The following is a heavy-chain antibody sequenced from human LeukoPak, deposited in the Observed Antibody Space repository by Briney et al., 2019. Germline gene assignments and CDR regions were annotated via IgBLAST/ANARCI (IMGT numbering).Heavy chain of an antibody. CDR2: TYYRSKWYN. CDR3: ARVDAGIAAVAGMDYYYGMDV. V-gene: IGHV6-1*01. D-gene: IGHD6-19*01. Sequence: SQTLSLTCAISGDSVSSNSAAWNWIRQSPSRGLEWLGRTYYRSKWYNDYAVSVKSRITINPDTSKNQFSLQLNSVTPEDTAVYYCARVDAGIAAVAGMDYYYGMDVWGQGTTVTVSS. CDR1: GDSVSSNSAA. J-gene: IGHJ6*02.